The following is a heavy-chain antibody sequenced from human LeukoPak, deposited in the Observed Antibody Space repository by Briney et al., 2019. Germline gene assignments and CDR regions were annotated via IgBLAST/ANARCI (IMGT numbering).Heavy chain of an antibody. V-gene: IGHV3-21*01. CDR2: ISSSSSYI. D-gene: IGHD1-26*01. CDR3: ARGTTAMGATPSGDC. J-gene: IGHJ4*02. CDR1: GFIFSSYS. Sequence: GGSLRLSCAASGFIFSSYSMNWVRQAPGKGLEWVSYISSSSSYIYYADSVKGRFTISRDNAKNSLYLQMNSLGAEDTAVYYCARGTTAMGATPSGDCWGQGTLVTVSS.